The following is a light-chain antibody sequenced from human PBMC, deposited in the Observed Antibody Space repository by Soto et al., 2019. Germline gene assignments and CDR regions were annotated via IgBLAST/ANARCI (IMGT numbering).Light chain of an antibody. CDR1: SSDVGSYNL. CDR2: EVS. Sequence: QSVLTQPASVSGSPGQSITISCTGTSSDVGSYNLVSWYQQHPGKAPKLMIYEVSKRPSGVSNRFSGSKSGNTASLTISGLQAEDEADYYCCSYAGSSTLVFGXGTQLTVL. V-gene: IGLV2-23*02. CDR3: CSYAGSSTLV. J-gene: IGLJ2*01.